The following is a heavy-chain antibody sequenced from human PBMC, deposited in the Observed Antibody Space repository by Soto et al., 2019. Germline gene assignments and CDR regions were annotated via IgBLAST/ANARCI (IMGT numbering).Heavy chain of an antibody. CDR3: ARLQAAAGDNDLTLDY. J-gene: IGHJ4*02. Sequence: PGESLKISCEGSGYSSSNYWIAWVRQMPGKGLEWMGRIDPSDSYTNYSPSFQGHVTISADKSISTAYLQWSSLKASDTAMYYCARLQAAAGDNDLTLDYWGQGTLVTVSS. CDR2: IDPSDSYT. D-gene: IGHD6-13*01. V-gene: IGHV5-10-1*01. CDR1: GYSSSNYW.